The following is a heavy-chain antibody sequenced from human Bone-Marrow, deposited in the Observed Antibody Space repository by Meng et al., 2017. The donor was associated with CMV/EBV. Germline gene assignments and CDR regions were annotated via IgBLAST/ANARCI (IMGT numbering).Heavy chain of an antibody. Sequence: GGSLRLSCAASGFTFSSYEMNWVRQAPGKGLEWVSYISSSGSTLYYADSVKGRFTISRDNAKNSLYLQMNSLRAEDTAVYYCARGSVGQLGFDHSAFDIWGQGTMVTVSS. V-gene: IGHV3-48*03. CDR2: ISSSGSTL. CDR1: GFTFSSYE. J-gene: IGHJ3*02. CDR3: ARGSVGQLGFDHSAFDI. D-gene: IGHD6-6*01.